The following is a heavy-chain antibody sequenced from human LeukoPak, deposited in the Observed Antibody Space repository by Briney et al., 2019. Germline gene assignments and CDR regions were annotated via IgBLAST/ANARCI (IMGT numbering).Heavy chain of an antibody. V-gene: IGHV3-20*04. D-gene: IGHD6-13*01. Sequence: GGSLRLSCAASGFTFDDYGMSWVRQAPGKGLEWVSGINWNGGSTGYADSVKGRFTISRDNAKNSLYMQMNSLRAEDTALYYCARRGSSSSWYGMDYWGQGTLVTVSS. CDR3: ARRGSSSSWYGMDY. CDR2: INWNGGST. CDR1: GFTFDDYG. J-gene: IGHJ4*02.